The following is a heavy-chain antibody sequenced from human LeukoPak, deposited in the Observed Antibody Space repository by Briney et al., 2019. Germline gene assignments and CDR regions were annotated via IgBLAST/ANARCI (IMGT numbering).Heavy chain of an antibody. Sequence: GGSLRLSCAASGFTFSSYRMSWVRQAPGKGLEWVATIKDVGTDTDYVDSVKGRFTISRDSAKDSLYLQMSSLRAEDTAVYYCARVIAGERSYFDYWGQGALATASS. CDR3: ARVIAGERSYFDY. J-gene: IGHJ4*02. CDR1: GFTFSSYR. D-gene: IGHD3-16*01. CDR2: IKDVGTDT. V-gene: IGHV3-7*01.